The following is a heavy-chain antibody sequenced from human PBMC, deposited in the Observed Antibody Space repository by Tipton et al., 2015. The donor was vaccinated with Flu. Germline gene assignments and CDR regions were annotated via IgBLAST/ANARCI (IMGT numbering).Heavy chain of an antibody. CDR3: ARDPSGPGPESSRQLDY. Sequence: TLSLTCIVSGGSISSSSYYWGWIRQPPGKGLEWIGSIYYSGSTYYNPSLKSRVTISVDTSKNQFSLKLSSVTAADTAEYYCARDPSGPGPESSRQLDYWGQGTLVTVSS. CDR1: GGSISSSSYY. V-gene: IGHV4-39*07. J-gene: IGHJ4*02. CDR2: IYYSGST. D-gene: IGHD3-10*01.